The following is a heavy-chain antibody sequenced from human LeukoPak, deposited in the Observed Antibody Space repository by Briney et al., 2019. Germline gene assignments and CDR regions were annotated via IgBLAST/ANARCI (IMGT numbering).Heavy chain of an antibody. D-gene: IGHD3-3*01. CDR2: ISSSGSTI. CDR1: GFTFSDYY. J-gene: IGHJ3*02. Sequence: GGSLRLSCAASGFTFSDYYMSWIRQAPGKGLEWVSYISSSGSTIYYADSVKGRFTISRDNAKNSLYLQMNSLRAEDTAVYYCARVTDFWSGYLYDAFDIWGQGTMVTVSS. V-gene: IGHV3-11*04. CDR3: ARVTDFWSGYLYDAFDI.